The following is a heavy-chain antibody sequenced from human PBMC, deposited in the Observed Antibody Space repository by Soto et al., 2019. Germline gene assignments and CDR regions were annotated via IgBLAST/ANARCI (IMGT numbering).Heavy chain of an antibody. D-gene: IGHD6-19*01. CDR1: GDTFNSYV. Sequence: QVQLVQSGAEVKRPGSSVKVSCESSGDTFNSYVISWVRQAPGQGLEWMGGIIPIIGVTHYAQKFQGRVTRRATSSTGTAYMALTHRTVEDTTLCCCARESLGAKEADKGGDGTLVTVSS. V-gene: IGHV1-69*17. J-gene: IGHJ4*01. CDR2: IIPIIGVT. CDR3: ARESLGAKEADK.